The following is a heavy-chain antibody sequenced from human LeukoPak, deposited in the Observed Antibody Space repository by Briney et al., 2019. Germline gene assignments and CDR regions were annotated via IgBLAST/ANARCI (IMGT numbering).Heavy chain of an antibody. D-gene: IGHD1-26*01. CDR2: IWPDGSNK. J-gene: IGHJ4*02. CDR3: ARDSDGTYSGEGGKFDY. V-gene: IGHV3-33*01. Sequence: GGSLGLSCAASGFTFRNYGMHWVRQAPGKGLEWVAVIWPDGSNKYYADSVKGRFTISRDNSKNTLSLQMNSLRAEDTAIYYCARDSDGTYSGEGGKFDYWGQGTLVTVSS. CDR1: GFTFRNYG.